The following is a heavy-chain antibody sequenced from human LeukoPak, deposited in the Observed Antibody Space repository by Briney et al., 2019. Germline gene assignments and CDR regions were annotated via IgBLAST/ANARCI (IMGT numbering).Heavy chain of an antibody. Sequence: ASVKVSCKASGYTFTGYYMHWVRQAPGQGLEWMGWINPNSGGTNYAQKFQGRVTMTRDTSISTAYMELSRLRSDDTAVYYCGRETAAMAAGLFDPWGQGTLVTVSS. V-gene: IGHV1-2*02. J-gene: IGHJ5*02. CDR2: INPNSGGT. CDR1: GYTFTGYY. CDR3: GRETAAMAAGLFDP. D-gene: IGHD2-2*01.